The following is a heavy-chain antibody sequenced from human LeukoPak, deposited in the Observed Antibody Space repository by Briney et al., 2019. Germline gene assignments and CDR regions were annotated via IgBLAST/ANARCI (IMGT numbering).Heavy chain of an antibody. CDR1: GYTLTELS. D-gene: IGHD6-19*01. V-gene: IGHV1-24*01. CDR2: FDPEDGET. CDR3: ATEPRGYSSGWLYYFDY. J-gene: IGHJ4*02. Sequence: ASVKVSCKVSGYTLTELSMHWVRQAPGKGLEWMGGFDPEDGETIYAQKFQGRVTMTEDTSTDTAYMELSSLRSEDTAVCYCATEPRGYSSGWLYYFDYWGQGTLVTVSS.